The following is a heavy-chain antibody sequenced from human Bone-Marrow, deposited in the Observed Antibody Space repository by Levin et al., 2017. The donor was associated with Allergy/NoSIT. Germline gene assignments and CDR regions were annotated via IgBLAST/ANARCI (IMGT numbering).Heavy chain of an antibody. CDR1: GYSFRSYW. CDR3: ARRDAYNFWFFDY. J-gene: IGHJ4*02. CDR2: IYGGDSDT. V-gene: IGHV5-51*01. Sequence: GGSLRLSCKASGYSFRSYWIGWVRQMPGKGLEWMGIIYGGDSDTRYSPSFQGQVTISADKSITTAYLQWNSLRASDTAIYYCARRDAYNFWFFDYWGQGTLVTVSS. D-gene: IGHD5-24*01.